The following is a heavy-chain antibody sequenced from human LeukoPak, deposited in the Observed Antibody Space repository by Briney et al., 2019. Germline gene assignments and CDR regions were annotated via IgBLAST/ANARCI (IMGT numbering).Heavy chain of an antibody. V-gene: IGHV3-48*04. Sequence: GGSLRLCCAASGFTFSSYSMNWVRQAPGKGLEWVSYISSSSNTIYYADSVKGRFTISRDNAKNSLYLQMNSLRAEDTAVYYCARGAYTARAFDIWGQGTLVTVSS. J-gene: IGHJ3*02. D-gene: IGHD3-16*01. CDR3: ARGAYTARAFDI. CDR1: GFTFSSYS. CDR2: ISSSSNTI.